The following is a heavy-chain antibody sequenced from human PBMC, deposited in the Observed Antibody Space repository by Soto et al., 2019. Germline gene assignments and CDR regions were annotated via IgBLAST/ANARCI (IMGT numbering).Heavy chain of an antibody. CDR2: INPSGGST. Sequence: RASVKVSCKASGYTFTSYYMHWVRQAPGQGLEWMGIINPSGGSTSYAQKFQGRVTMTRDTSTSTVYMELSSLRSEDTAVYYCARARLVAAAGTTWFDPWGQGTLVTVS. V-gene: IGHV1-46*01. J-gene: IGHJ5*02. CDR3: ARARLVAAAGTTWFDP. CDR1: GYTFTSYY. D-gene: IGHD6-13*01.